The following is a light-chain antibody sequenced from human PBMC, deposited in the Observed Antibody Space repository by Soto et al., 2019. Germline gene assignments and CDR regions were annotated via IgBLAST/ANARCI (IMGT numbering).Light chain of an antibody. CDR3: QQSYSTRYT. CDR1: QSISSY. J-gene: IGKJ5*01. CDR2: AAS. V-gene: IGKV1-39*01. Sequence: DIQMTQSPSSLSASVGGRVTITCRASQSISSYLNWYQQKPGKAPKLLIYAASSLQSGVPSRFSGSGSGTDVTLPISSLQPEDFATYYCQQSYSTRYTFGQGTRLEI.